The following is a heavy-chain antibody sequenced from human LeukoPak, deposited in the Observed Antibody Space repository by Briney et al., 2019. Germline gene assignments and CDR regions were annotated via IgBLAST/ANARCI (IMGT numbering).Heavy chain of an antibody. CDR3: AKKGYYDGSGYYMYYFDH. CDR1: GFTFSTYA. J-gene: IGHJ4*02. CDR2: ISGSGGTA. Sequence: GGSLRLSCAASGFTFSTYAMSWVRQAPGKGLEWVSAISGSGGTAYYADSVKGRFTISRDNSKNTLYLQMNSLRAEDTAVYYCAKKGYYDGSGYYMYYFDHWGQGTLVTVSS. V-gene: IGHV3-23*01. D-gene: IGHD3-22*01.